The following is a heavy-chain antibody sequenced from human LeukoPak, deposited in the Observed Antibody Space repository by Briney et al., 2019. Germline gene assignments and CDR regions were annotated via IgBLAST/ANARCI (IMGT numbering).Heavy chain of an antibody. Sequence: SETLSLTCTVSGGSISSYYWSWIRQPPGKGLEWIGNIYDSGSTNYNPSLKSRLTISVDTSKNQCSLKLSSVTAADTAVYYCARQSISGSSLSYFDYWGQGTLVTVSS. CDR2: IYDSGST. CDR3: ARQSISGSSLSYFDY. J-gene: IGHJ4*02. V-gene: IGHV4-59*01. D-gene: IGHD3-22*01. CDR1: GGSISSYY.